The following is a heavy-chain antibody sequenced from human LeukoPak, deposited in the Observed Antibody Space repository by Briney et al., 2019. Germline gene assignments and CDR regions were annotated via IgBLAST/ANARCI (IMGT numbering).Heavy chain of an antibody. Sequence: ASVKVSCKASGYSFTDSYIYWVRQVPGQGLEWMGWINPSSGATNFAQRFQGRVTLTRDTSINTAYMELSRLTSDDTAFYFCARGYGTGNYPDYWGQGTLVTVSS. CDR2: INPSSGAT. D-gene: IGHD3-10*01. CDR3: ARGYGTGNYPDY. J-gene: IGHJ4*02. V-gene: IGHV1-2*02. CDR1: GYSFTDSY.